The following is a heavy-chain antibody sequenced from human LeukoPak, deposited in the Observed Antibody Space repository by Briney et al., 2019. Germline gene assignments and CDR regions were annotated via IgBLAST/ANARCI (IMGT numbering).Heavy chain of an antibody. CDR3: ARGPQAYCGGDCTFDY. Sequence: PGGSLRLSCAASGFTFSSYEMNWGRQAPGKGVEGGSYISSSGSTIYYADSVKGRFTISRDNAKNSLYLQMNSLRAEDTAVYYCARGPQAYCGGDCTFDYWGQGTLVTVSS. V-gene: IGHV3-48*03. CDR2: ISSSGSTI. J-gene: IGHJ4*02. D-gene: IGHD2-21*02. CDR1: GFTFSSYE.